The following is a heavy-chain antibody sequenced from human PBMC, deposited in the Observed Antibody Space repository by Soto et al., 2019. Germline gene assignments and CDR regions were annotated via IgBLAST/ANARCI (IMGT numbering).Heavy chain of an antibody. CDR3: ARVVPAAMYYYYGMDV. D-gene: IGHD2-2*01. CDR2: LSYDGSNK. J-gene: IGHJ6*02. CDR1: GFTFSTYA. Sequence: QVQLVESGGGVVQPGRSLRLSCAASGFTFSTYAMHWVRQAPGKVLEWVAVLSYDGSNKYYADSVKGRFTISRDNSKNTLYLQLNSLRAEDTAGYYCARVVPAAMYYYYGMDVWAQGTTVTVSS. V-gene: IGHV3-30*03.